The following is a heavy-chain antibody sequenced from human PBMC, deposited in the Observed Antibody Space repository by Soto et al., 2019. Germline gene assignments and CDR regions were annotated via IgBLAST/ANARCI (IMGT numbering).Heavy chain of an antibody. V-gene: IGHV4-59*01. D-gene: IGHD3-22*01. Sequence: SETLSLTCTVSGGSISSYYWSWIRQPPGKGLEWIGYIYYSGSTNYNPSLKSRVTISVDTSKNQFSLKLSSVTAADTAVYYCASNVDHYYDSSGYPNWFDPWGQGTLVTVSS. J-gene: IGHJ5*02. CDR1: GGSISSYY. CDR3: ASNVDHYYDSSGYPNWFDP. CDR2: IYYSGST.